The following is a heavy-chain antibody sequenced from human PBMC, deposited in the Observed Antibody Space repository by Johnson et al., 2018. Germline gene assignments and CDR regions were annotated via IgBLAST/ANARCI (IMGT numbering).Heavy chain of an antibody. Sequence: EVQLVESGGGLVQPGGSLRLSCAASGFTFSSYAMSWVRQAPGKGLEWVSGISDSGGSKYYADSVKGRFTISRGNSKNTLYLQRNSLSAGDTAVYYCAKDGGGEPYWYFDLGGRGTLVTVSS. CDR3: AKDGGGEPYWYFDL. V-gene: IGHV3-23*04. CDR1: GFTFSSYA. J-gene: IGHJ2*01. CDR2: ISDSGGSK. D-gene: IGHD3-16*01.